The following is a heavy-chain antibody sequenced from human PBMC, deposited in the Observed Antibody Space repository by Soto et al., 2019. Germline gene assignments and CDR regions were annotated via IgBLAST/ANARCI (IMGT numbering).Heavy chain of an antibody. V-gene: IGHV4-59*01. J-gene: IGHJ4*02. Sequence: SLTCTVSGGSISYYYWGWIRQPPGKGLEWIGSIYYSGNTHYNPSLKSRVTISVDTSMNQFSPNLDSVTAVDSAVYYCVRGGYVHAFDYWGQGALVTVSS. D-gene: IGHD5-12*01. CDR3: VRGGYVHAFDY. CDR2: IYYSGNT. CDR1: GGSISYYY.